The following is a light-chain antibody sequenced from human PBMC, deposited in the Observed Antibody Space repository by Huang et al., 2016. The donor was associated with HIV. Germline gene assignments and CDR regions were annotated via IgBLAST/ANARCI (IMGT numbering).Light chain of an antibody. CDR1: QSVGGS. CDR3: QQRGDWPPT. CDR2: DAS. V-gene: IGKV3-11*01. J-gene: IGKJ1*01. Sequence: EIVLTQSPATLSLSPGEEATLSCRASQSVGGSLAWYQQKPGPAPRLLIYDASNRATAIPARFSGGGSGTDFTLTISSLESEDFAVYFCQQRGDWPPTFGQGTKVEIK.